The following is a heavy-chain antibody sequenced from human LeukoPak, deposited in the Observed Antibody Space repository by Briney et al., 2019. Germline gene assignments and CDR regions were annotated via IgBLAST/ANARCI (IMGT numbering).Heavy chain of an antibody. CDR2: IYYSGST. V-gene: IGHV4-30-4*01. Sequence: SETLSLTCTVSGGSISSGDYYWSWIRQPPGKGLECIGYIYYSGSTYYNPSLKSRVTISVDTSKNQFSLKLSSVTAADTAVYYCARDKGYYDRGIFDYWGQGTLVTVSS. J-gene: IGHJ4*02. D-gene: IGHD3-22*01. CDR1: GGSISSGDYY. CDR3: ARDKGYYDRGIFDY.